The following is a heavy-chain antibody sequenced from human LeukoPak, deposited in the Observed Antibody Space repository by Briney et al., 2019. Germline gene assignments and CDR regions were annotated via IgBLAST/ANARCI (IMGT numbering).Heavy chain of an antibody. CDR3: ARRIYYALSP. Sequence: AETVSHTGTLAPRSMSSSLYYWGWIRHPPRKGLDCRARIYYSGSTYCNVSAGSRVTISVHTSKNQFSLELSAVTAAATPFYSCARRIYYALSPWGQGTLVTVSS. D-gene: IGHD1-26*01. CDR1: PRSMSSSLYY. V-gene: IGHV4-39*01. J-gene: IGHJ5*02. CDR2: IYYSGST.